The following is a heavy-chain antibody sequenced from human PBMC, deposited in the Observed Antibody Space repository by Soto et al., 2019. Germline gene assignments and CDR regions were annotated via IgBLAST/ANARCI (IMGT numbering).Heavy chain of an antibody. Sequence: QVQLQESGPGLVKPSQTLSLTCTVSGGSVSSGSYYLSWIRQHPGRGLEWIGYIYYTGNTYYNPSLNRRPASSLDTSQNPSLLKRLSATAAGTALYYWARNTMSAYYPDHWGQGTLVTVSS. CDR2: IYYTGNT. CDR3: ARNTMSAYYPDH. CDR1: GGSVSSGSYY. J-gene: IGHJ4*02. V-gene: IGHV4-31*03. D-gene: IGHD3-3*01.